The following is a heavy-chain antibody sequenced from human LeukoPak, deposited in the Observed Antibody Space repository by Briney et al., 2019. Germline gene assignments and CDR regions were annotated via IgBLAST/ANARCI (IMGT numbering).Heavy chain of an antibody. V-gene: IGHV3-53*01. Sequence: PGGSLRLSCAASGFTVSSNYINWVRQAPGKGLEWVSVIHSGGSTYYADSVKGRFTISRDNSKNTLCLQMNSLRAEDTAVYYCARDRNRGYWGGGDGMDVWGQGTTVTVSS. CDR2: IHSGGST. CDR3: ARDRNRGYWGGGDGMDV. CDR1: GFTVSSNY. J-gene: IGHJ6*02. D-gene: IGHD5-18*01.